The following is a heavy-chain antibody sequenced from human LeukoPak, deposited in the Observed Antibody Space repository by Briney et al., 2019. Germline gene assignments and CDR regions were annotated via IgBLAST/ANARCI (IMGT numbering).Heavy chain of an antibody. D-gene: IGHD3-9*01. J-gene: IGHJ4*02. CDR2: IRYDGSNK. Sequence: PGGSLRLSCAASGFTFSSYGMHWVRQAPGKGLEWVAFIRYDGSNKYYADSVKGRFTISRDNSKNTLYLQMNSLRAEDTAVYYCAKDGAYYDILTGRNYFDYWGQGTLVTVSS. CDR3: AKDGAYYDILTGRNYFDY. V-gene: IGHV3-30*02. CDR1: GFTFSSYG.